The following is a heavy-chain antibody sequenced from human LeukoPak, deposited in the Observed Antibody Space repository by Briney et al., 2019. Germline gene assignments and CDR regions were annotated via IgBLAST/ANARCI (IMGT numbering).Heavy chain of an antibody. D-gene: IGHD5-24*01. Sequence: PGGSLRLSCAASGFTFSSYGMHWVRQAPGKGLEWVSYISSSGSTIYYADSVKGRFTISRDNAKNSLYLQMNSLRAEDTAVYYCARGDGYNSYYFDYWGQGTLVTVSS. J-gene: IGHJ4*02. CDR2: ISSSGSTI. CDR1: GFTFSSYG. V-gene: IGHV3-48*04. CDR3: ARGDGYNSYYFDY.